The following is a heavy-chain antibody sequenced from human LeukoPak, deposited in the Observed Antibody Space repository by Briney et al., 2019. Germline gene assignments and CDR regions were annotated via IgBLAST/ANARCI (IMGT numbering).Heavy chain of an antibody. V-gene: IGHV3-21*01. CDR2: ISSSSSYI. J-gene: IGHJ5*02. CDR3: ATLTDTNWFDP. Sequence: GGSLRFSCAASGFTFSSYSMNWVRQAPGKGLEWVSSISSSSSYIYYADSVKGRFTISRDNAKNSLYLQMNSLRAEDTAVYYCATLTDTNWFDPRGQGTLVTVSS. CDR1: GFTFSSYS.